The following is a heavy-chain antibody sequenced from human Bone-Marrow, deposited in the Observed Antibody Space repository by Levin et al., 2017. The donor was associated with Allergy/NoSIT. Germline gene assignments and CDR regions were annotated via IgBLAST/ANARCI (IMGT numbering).Heavy chain of an antibody. CDR3: ARATIAQGVNYDY. J-gene: IGHJ4*02. CDR2: IRADGGV. D-gene: IGHD3-10*01. Sequence: SETLSLTCGVHGGSLSANYWGWIRQPPGKGLEWIGEIRADGGVNYNPYLQSRVTISIDTSKKQLSLRVTSVTAADTAVYFCARATIAQGVNYDYWGQGTLVTVSS. CDR1: GGSLSANY. V-gene: IGHV4-34*01.